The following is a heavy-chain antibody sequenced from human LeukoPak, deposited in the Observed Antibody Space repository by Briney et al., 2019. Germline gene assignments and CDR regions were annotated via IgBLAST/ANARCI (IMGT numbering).Heavy chain of an antibody. J-gene: IGHJ5*02. Sequence: SETLSLTCAVYGGSFSGYYWSWIRQPLGKGLEWIGEINHSGSTNYNPSLKSRVTISVDTSKNQFSLKLSSVTAADTAVYYCAREEVAAAGTWDWFDPWGQGTLVTVSS. D-gene: IGHD6-13*01. V-gene: IGHV4-34*01. CDR1: GGSFSGYY. CDR2: INHSGST. CDR3: AREEVAAAGTWDWFDP.